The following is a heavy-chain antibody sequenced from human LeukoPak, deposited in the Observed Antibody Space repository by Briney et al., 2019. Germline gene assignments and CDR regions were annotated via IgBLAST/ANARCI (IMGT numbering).Heavy chain of an antibody. CDR2: IYYSGST. Sequence: PSETLSLTCTVSGGSISSSSYYWGWTRQPPGKGLEWIGSIYYSGSTYYNPSLKSRVTISVDTSKNQFSLKLSSVTAADTAVYYCARRALRYYDSSGYPSYYYGMDVWGQGTTVTVSS. CDR3: ARRALRYYDSSGYPSYYYGMDV. J-gene: IGHJ6*02. D-gene: IGHD3-22*01. CDR1: GGSISSSSYY. V-gene: IGHV4-39*01.